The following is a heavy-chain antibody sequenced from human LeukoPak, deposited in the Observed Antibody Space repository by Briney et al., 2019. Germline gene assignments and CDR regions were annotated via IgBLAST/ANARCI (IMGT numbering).Heavy chain of an antibody. J-gene: IGHJ4*02. CDR1: GYTFTSYG. CDR2: ISAYNGNT. Sequence: ASVKVSCEASGYTFTSYGISWVRQAPGQGLEWMGWISAYNGNTNYAQKLQGRVTMTTDTSTSTAYMELRSLRSDDTAVYYCARGEYYYDSSGYFDYWGQGTLVTVSS. V-gene: IGHV1-18*01. CDR3: ARGEYYYDSSGYFDY. D-gene: IGHD3-22*01.